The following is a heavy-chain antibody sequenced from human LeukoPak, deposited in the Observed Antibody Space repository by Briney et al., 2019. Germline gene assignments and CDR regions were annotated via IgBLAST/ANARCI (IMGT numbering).Heavy chain of an antibody. D-gene: IGHD5-18*01. CDR3: ARNLYSYGPFDY. Sequence: PGGSLRLSCAASGFTVNSNYMSWVRQAPGKGLEWVSSISSSSSYIYYADSVKGRFTISRDNAKNSLYLQMNSLRAEDTAVYYCARNLYSYGPFDYWGQGTLVTVSS. CDR2: ISSSSSYI. CDR1: GFTVNSNY. V-gene: IGHV3-21*01. J-gene: IGHJ4*02.